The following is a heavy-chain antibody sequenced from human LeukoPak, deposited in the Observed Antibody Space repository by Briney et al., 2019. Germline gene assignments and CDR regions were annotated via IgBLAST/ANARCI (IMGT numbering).Heavy chain of an antibody. J-gene: IGHJ4*02. Sequence: GGPLKFPVQPPGSPLRNPWRNWVGKAPGKGRDWVGRIKSKTDGGTTDYAAPVKGRFTISRDDSKNTLYLQMNSLKTEDTAVYYCTTAIGFGGDYWGQGTLVTVSS. CDR1: GSPLRNPW. D-gene: IGHD3-10*01. V-gene: IGHV3-15*07. CDR2: IKSKTDGGTT. CDR3: TTAIGFGGDY.